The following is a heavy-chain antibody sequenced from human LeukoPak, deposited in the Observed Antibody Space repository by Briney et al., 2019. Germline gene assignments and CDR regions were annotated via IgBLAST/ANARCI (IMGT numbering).Heavy chain of an antibody. Sequence: SETLSLTCTVSGGSISSYYWSWIRQPPEKGLEWIGYIYYSGSTNYNPSLKSRVTISVDTSKNQFSLKLSSVTAADTAVYYCARQGGGYYDALNYGMDVWGQGTTVTVSS. D-gene: IGHD3-22*01. V-gene: IGHV4-59*08. CDR3: ARQGGGYYDALNYGMDV. J-gene: IGHJ6*02. CDR1: GGSISSYY. CDR2: IYYSGST.